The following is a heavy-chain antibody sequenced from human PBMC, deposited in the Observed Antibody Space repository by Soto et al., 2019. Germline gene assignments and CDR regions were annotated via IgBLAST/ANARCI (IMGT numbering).Heavy chain of an antibody. CDR2: ISLSGSTI. D-gene: IGHD2-15*01. Sequence: GGSLRLSCAASGFAFSNYEMNWVRQAPGKGLEWVSYISLSGSTIYYAHSVKGRFTISRDDAKNSLYLQMDSLRADDTAVYYCARESFSSSPNFFDYWGQGTLVTVSS. V-gene: IGHV3-48*03. CDR3: ARESFSSSPNFFDY. CDR1: GFAFSNYE. J-gene: IGHJ4*02.